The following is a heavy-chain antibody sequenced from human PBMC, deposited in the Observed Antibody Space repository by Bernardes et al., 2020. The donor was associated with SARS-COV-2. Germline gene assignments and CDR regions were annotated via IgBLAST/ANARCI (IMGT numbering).Heavy chain of an antibody. CDR3: AKLPEPYDEYYFDY. CDR2: ISWNSGSI. D-gene: IGHD3-22*01. Sequence: GGSLRLSCAASGFTFDDYAMHWVRQAPGTGLEWVSGISWNSGSIGYADSVKGRFTISRDNAKNSLYLQMNSLRAEDTALYYCAKLPEPYDEYYFDYWGQGTLVTVSS. V-gene: IGHV3-9*01. J-gene: IGHJ4*02. CDR1: GFTFDDYA.